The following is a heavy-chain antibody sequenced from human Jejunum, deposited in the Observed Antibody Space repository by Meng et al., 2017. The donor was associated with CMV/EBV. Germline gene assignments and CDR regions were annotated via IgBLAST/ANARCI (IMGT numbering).Heavy chain of an antibody. CDR3: VRLDLAAFYS. D-gene: IGHD3-3*02. V-gene: IGHV3-48*03. CDR2: ITGDGNTI. Sequence: CTASGLIFSTSEMNWVRQAPGKGLEWVSYITGDGNTIYYADSVKGRFTISRDNAKSSLYLQMNSLRAEDTAVYYCVRLDLAAFYSWGQGTLVTVSS. CDR1: GLIFSTSE. J-gene: IGHJ5*02.